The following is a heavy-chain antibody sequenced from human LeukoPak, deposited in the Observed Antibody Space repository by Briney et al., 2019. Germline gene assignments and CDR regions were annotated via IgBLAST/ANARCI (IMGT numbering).Heavy chain of an antibody. CDR1: GGTFSSYV. Sequence: GASVKVSCKASGGTFSSYVISWVRQAPGQGLEGMGGIIPIFGTANYAQKFQGRVTITADESTSTAYMELSSLRSEDTAVYYCARGPYDSRGQDYYYYYMDVWGRGTTVTVS. D-gene: IGHD3-22*01. V-gene: IGHV1-69*13. CDR2: IIPIFGTA. J-gene: IGHJ6*03. CDR3: ARGPYDSRGQDYYYYYMDV.